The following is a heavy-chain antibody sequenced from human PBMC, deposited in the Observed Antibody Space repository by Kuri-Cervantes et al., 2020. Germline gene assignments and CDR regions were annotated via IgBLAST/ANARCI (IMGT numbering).Heavy chain of an antibody. CDR1: GFTFSSYD. V-gene: IGHV3-23*01. Sequence: GGSRRLSVASSGFTFSSYDMSWVRQALGKGLEWVSAISGSGGSTYYADSVKGRFTISRDNAKNSLYLQMNSLRAEDTAVYYFARLGRDLGSGYSYGWGQGTLVTVSS. J-gene: IGHJ4*02. CDR3: ARLGRDLGSGYSYG. D-gene: IGHD5-18*01. CDR2: ISGSGGST.